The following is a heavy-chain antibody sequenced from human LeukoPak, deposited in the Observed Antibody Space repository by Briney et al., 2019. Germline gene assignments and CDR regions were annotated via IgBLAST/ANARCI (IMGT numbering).Heavy chain of an antibody. CDR3: ARRRYPDY. J-gene: IGHJ4*02. V-gene: IGHV4-38-2*01. Sequence: PSETLSLTCAVSGYSISSGYYWGWIRPPPGKGLEWIGSIYHSGSTYYNPSLKSRVPISVDTSKNQFSLKLSSVTAADTAVYYCARRRYPDYWGQGTLVTVSS. D-gene: IGHD1-14*01. CDR2: IYHSGST. CDR1: GYSISSGYY.